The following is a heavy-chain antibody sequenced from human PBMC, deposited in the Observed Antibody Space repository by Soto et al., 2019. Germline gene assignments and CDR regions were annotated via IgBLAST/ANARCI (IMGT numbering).Heavy chain of an antibody. CDR2: ISSSSSHI. J-gene: IGHJ4*02. D-gene: IGHD2-2*01. CDR3: ATRYCTSTNCYSFDY. V-gene: IGHV3-21*01. Sequence: MDWVRQSGGKGLEWVSSISSSSSHIFYADSVEGRFTISRDNAKNSLYLQMNSLRAEDTAVYYCATRYCTSTNCYSFDYWGQGTMVTVSS.